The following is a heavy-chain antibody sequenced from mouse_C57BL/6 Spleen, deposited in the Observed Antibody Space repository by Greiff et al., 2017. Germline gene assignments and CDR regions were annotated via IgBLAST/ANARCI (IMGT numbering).Heavy chain of an antibody. CDR2: IDPSDSYT. V-gene: IGHV1-59*01. D-gene: IGHD2-2*01. CDR1: GYTFTSYW. CDR3: ARSGGYPAWFAY. J-gene: IGHJ3*01. Sequence: QVQLKQPGAELVRPGTSVKLSCKASGYTFTSYWMHWVKQRPGQGLEWIGVIDPSDSYTNYNQKFKGKATLTVDTSSSTAYMQLSSLTSEDSAVYYCARSGGYPAWFAYWGQGTLVTVSA.